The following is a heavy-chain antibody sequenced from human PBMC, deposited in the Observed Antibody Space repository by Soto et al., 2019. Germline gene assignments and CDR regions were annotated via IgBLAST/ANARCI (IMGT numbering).Heavy chain of an antibody. CDR1: GFTFSNFG. Sequence: QVQLVESGGGVVQPGRSLRLSCAASGFTFSNFGMLWGRQAPGKGLEWVAAISADGSDKYFSDSVKGRFTISRDNSKNTLFLQMNSLRVEDTAVYYCTKGSEVARQELDYWGQGTLVTVSS. CDR3: TKGSEVARQELDY. D-gene: IGHD3-3*01. CDR2: ISADGSDK. V-gene: IGHV3-30*18. J-gene: IGHJ4*02.